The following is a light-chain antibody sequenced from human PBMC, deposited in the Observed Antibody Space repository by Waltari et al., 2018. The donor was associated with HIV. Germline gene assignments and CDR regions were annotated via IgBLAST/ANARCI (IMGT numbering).Light chain of an antibody. CDR3: CSYAGSGLV. CDR1: SSDVGAYTL. CDR2: EVT. Sequence: QSALTQSASASGSPGQSITISCTGTSSDVGAYTLVSWYQQHPGEVPKLLIYEVTKRPSGVSTRFSGSKSGNTASLTISGLQAEDEADYYCCSYAGSGLVFGGGTKLTVL. J-gene: IGLJ3*02. V-gene: IGLV2-23*02.